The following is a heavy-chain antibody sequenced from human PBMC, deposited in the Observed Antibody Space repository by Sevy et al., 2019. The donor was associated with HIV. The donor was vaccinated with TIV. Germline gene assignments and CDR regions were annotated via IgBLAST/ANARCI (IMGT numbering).Heavy chain of an antibody. CDR1: GFTFSSYA. CDR3: ARGGDSSGYYYNAFDI. V-gene: IGHV3-30-3*01. CDR2: ISYDGSNK. Sequence: GGSLRLSCAASGFTFSSYAMHWVRQAPGKGLKWVAVISYDGSNKYYADSVKGRFTISIDNSKITLYLEMNSLRAEDRAVYYCARGGDSSGYYYNAFDIWGQWTMVTVSS. J-gene: IGHJ3*02. D-gene: IGHD3-22*01.